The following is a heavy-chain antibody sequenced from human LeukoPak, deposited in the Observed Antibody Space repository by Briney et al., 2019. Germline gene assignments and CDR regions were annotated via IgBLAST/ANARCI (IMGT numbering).Heavy chain of an antibody. Sequence: GGSLRLSCAASGFTFSNYWMHWVRQAPGKGLVWISRINTDGSNTNYAGSVKGRFTVSRENAKNTLYLQVNNLRAEDTAVYYCARGPNSNWSGLDFWGQGTLLTVSS. CDR3: ARGPNSNWSGLDF. D-gene: IGHD6-6*01. CDR2: INTDGSNT. V-gene: IGHV3-74*01. J-gene: IGHJ4*02. CDR1: GFTFSNYW.